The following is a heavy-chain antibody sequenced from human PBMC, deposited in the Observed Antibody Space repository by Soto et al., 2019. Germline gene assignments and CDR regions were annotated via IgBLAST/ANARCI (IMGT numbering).Heavy chain of an antibody. CDR2: VSIGGST. Sequence: GGSLRLSYAASGFTFSSYAMGWVRQGPGKGLEWVAVVSIGGSTHYADSVRGRFTISRDNSKNTLSLQMNSLTAEDTAVYFCAKRRGAGGHFDYWGQGALVTVSS. J-gene: IGHJ4*02. D-gene: IGHD2-15*01. CDR3: AKRRGAGGHFDY. CDR1: GFTFSSYA. V-gene: IGHV3-23*01.